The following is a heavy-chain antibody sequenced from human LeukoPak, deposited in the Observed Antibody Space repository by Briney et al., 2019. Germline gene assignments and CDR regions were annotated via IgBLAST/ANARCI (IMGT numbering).Heavy chain of an antibody. Sequence: ASVTVSCRASGYTFTVYYMHWVRQAPGQGLEWMGRINPNSGDTNYAQKFQGRVTMTRDTSITTAYLELSGLRSDDAALFYCAREATTLPSPLGYWGQGTLVTVSS. V-gene: IGHV1-2*06. D-gene: IGHD4-17*01. CDR3: AREATTLPSPLGY. CDR2: INPNSGDT. CDR1: GYTFTVYY. J-gene: IGHJ4*02.